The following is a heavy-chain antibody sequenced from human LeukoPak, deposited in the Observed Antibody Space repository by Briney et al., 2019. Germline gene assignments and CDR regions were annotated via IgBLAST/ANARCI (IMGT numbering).Heavy chain of an antibody. CDR1: GSSIRDNYY. CDR3: ARHNYYHFWSTLNWFDP. V-gene: IGHV4-38-2*02. D-gene: IGHD3-3*01. J-gene: IGHJ5*02. CDR2: VFYSGST. Sequence: SETLSLTXTIIGSSIRDNYYWGWIRRPPGKGLEWIGSVFYSGSTYYNPSLKSRVILSVDTSSNIFSLKLRSVTAADTAVYYCARHNYYHFWSTLNWFDPWGQGALVTVSS.